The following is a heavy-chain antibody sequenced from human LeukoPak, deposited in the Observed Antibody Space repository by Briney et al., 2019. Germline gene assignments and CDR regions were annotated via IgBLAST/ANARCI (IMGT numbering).Heavy chain of an antibody. CDR2: IYYGGST. J-gene: IGHJ6*03. V-gene: IGHV4-59*12. CDR3: ARAIGGHLKSSSLSYFYYMDV. CDR1: GGSFSGYY. Sequence: SETLSLTCAVYGGSFSGYYWSWIRQPPGKGLEWIGYIYYGGSTNFNPSLKSRVTISVDTSKNQVSLKLTSVTAADTAVYYCARAIGGHLKSSSLSYFYYMDVWGKGTTVTVSS. D-gene: IGHD6-6*01.